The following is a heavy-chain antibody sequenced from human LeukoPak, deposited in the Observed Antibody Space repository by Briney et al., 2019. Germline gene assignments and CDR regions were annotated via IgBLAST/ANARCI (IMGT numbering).Heavy chain of an antibody. CDR3: ARDLGLKSMDY. J-gene: IGHJ4*02. V-gene: IGHV4-4*07. Sequence: SSETLSLTCGVSGGSISNYYWGWIRQPAGKGLEWIGRIYSSGSTNYNPSLKSRVTMSVDTSKNQFSLKLSSVTAADTAVYYCARDLGLKSMDYWGQGTLVSVSS. D-gene: IGHD2/OR15-2a*01. CDR1: GGSISNYY. CDR2: IYSSGST.